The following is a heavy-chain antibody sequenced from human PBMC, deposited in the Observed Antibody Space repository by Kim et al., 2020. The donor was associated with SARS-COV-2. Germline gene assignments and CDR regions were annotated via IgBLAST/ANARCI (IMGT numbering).Heavy chain of an antibody. D-gene: IGHD2-2*01. CDR3: ARVRGYCSSTSCYAPHRFYYYYYGMDV. V-gene: IGHV1-46*01. CDR2: INPSGGST. CDR1: GYTFTSYY. Sequence: ASVKVSCKASGYTFTSYYMHWVRQAPGQGLEWMGIINPSGGSTSYAQKFQGRVTMTRDTSTSTVYMELSSLRSEDTAVYYCARVRGYCSSTSCYAPHRFYYYYYGMDVWGQGTTVTVSS. J-gene: IGHJ6*02.